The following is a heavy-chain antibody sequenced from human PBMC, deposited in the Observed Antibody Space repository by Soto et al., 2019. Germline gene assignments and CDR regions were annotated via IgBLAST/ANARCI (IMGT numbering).Heavy chain of an antibody. Sequence: SQTLSLTCAISGDSVSSNSAAWNWIRQSPSRGLEWLGRTYYRSKWYNDYAVSVKSRITINPDTSKNQFSLQLNSVTPEDTAVYYCARAPRSDIVAVVAATPVAFDIWGQGTMVTVSS. V-gene: IGHV6-1*01. CDR1: GDSVSSNSAA. CDR2: TYYRSKWYN. D-gene: IGHD2-15*01. CDR3: ARAPRSDIVAVVAATPVAFDI. J-gene: IGHJ3*02.